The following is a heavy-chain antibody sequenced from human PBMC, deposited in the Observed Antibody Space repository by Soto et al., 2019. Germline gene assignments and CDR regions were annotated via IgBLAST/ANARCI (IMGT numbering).Heavy chain of an antibody. V-gene: IGHV1-8*02. CDR1: GYDFTAYD. J-gene: IGHJ6*02. Sequence: ASVKVSCKASGYDFTAYDINWVRQASGQGLEWMGWMNPINGATGSARRFQGRVSMTRNPGRGTAYLELTILRSDDTAVYYCGRGRSPRAPAGGTPYFYAMDVWG. D-gene: IGHD2-2*01. CDR3: GRGRSPRAPAGGTPYFYAMDV. CDR2: MNPINGAT.